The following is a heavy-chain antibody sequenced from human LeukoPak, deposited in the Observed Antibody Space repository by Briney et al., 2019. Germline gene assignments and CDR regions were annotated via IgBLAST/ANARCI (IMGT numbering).Heavy chain of an antibody. CDR3: ARVTYGSWPYGAFDY. Sequence: GGSLRLSCAASGFTFSSHGMSWVRQAPGKGLEWVSTISGSGDNTYYADSVKGRFTISRDNSKNTLYLQMNSLRAEDTAVYYCARVTYGSWPYGAFDYWGQGTLVSVSS. D-gene: IGHD3-10*01. CDR1: GFTFSSHG. J-gene: IGHJ4*02. CDR2: ISGSGDNT. V-gene: IGHV3-23*01.